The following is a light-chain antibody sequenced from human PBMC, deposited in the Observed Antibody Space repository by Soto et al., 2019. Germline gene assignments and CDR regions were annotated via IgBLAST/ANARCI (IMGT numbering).Light chain of an antibody. Sequence: EIVMTQSPATLPVSPGERATLSCRAGQSVSSNLAWYQQKPGQAPRFLIYGASTRATGIPARFSGSGSGTEFTLTISSLQSEDFAVYYCQQYDNWPLTFGGGTKV. J-gene: IGKJ4*01. CDR2: GAS. V-gene: IGKV3-15*01. CDR1: QSVSSN. CDR3: QQYDNWPLT.